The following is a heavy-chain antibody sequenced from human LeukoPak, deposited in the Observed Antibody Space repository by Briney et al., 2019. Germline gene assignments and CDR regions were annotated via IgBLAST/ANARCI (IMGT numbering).Heavy chain of an antibody. Sequence: SETLSLTCTVSGYSISSGYYWGWIRQPAGKGLEWIGRIYTSGSTNYNPSLKSRVTMSVDTSKNQFSLKLSSVTAADTAVYYCARDLPRSIVVVVAARTHAFDIWGQGTMVAVSS. CDR3: ARDLPRSIVVVVAARTHAFDI. CDR2: IYTSGST. J-gene: IGHJ3*02. D-gene: IGHD2-15*01. CDR1: GYSISSGYY. V-gene: IGHV4-4*07.